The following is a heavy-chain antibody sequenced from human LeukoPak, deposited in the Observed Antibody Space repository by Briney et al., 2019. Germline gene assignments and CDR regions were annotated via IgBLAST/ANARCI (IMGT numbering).Heavy chain of an antibody. CDR1: GYTFTAYY. V-gene: IGHV1-2*02. CDR3: ARDARGSGSYAYNWFDP. J-gene: IGHJ5*02. Sequence: ASVKVSCKASGYTFTAYYIQWVRQAPGQGLEWMGWINPNTGDADYAQKFQDRVTMTRDTSITTAYMELSRLTSDDTAVYYCARDARGSGSYAYNWFDPWGQGTLVTVSS. CDR2: INPNTGDA. D-gene: IGHD3-10*01.